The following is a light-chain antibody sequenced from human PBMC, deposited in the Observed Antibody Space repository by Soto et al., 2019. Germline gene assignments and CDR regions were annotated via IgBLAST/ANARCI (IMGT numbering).Light chain of an antibody. Sequence: QSALTQPRSVSGSPGQSVTISCTGTSSDVGGYNYVSWYQHHPGKAPKVMIYDVSKRPSGVPDRFSGSKSGNTASLTISGLQADDEADYYCNSYVGSNNYVFGTGTKVTVL. V-gene: IGLV2-11*01. CDR1: SSDVGGYNY. J-gene: IGLJ1*01. CDR2: DVS. CDR3: NSYVGSNNYV.